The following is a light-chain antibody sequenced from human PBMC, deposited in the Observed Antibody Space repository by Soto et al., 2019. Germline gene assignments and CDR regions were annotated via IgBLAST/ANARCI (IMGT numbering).Light chain of an antibody. V-gene: IGLV1-44*01. J-gene: IGLJ3*02. CDR3: QVWDTTSDHRV. CDR1: SSNIGSNR. Sequence: QSVLTQPPSASGTPGQRVTISCSGSSSNIGSNRVNWYQQLPGTAPKLLIYSNKQRLSGVPDRFSGSKSGTSASLAISGLQSEDEADYYCQVWDTTSDHRVFGGGTKLTVL. CDR2: SNK.